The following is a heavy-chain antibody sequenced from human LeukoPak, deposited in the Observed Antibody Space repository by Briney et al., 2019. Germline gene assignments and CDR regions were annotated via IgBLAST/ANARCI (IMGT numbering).Heavy chain of an antibody. CDR1: GFTFSSYS. J-gene: IGHJ3*02. V-gene: IGHV3-21*01. CDR2: ISSSGSYI. D-gene: IGHD1-1*01. Sequence: GGSLTPSWAASGFTFSSYSMNWVSHDGGKGLEWVSSISSSGSYIYYADSVKGRFTISRDNAKNSLYLQMNSLRAEDTAVYYCARAVNWEHDAFDIWGQGTMVTVSS. CDR3: ARAVNWEHDAFDI.